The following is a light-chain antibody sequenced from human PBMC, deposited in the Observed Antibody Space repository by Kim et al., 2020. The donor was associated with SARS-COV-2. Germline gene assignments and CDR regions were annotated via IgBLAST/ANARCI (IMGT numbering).Light chain of an antibody. J-gene: IGKJ1*01. CDR2: AAS. CDR3: QQYSNWPPGT. V-gene: IGKV3-15*01. Sequence: SPGERVTLSSRASQSVTNSLAWYQQKPGQPPRPLIYAASTRAAGVPARFTGSGSGTEFTLTISSLQSEDSAVYYCQQYSNWPPGTLGQGTKVDIK. CDR1: QSVTNS.